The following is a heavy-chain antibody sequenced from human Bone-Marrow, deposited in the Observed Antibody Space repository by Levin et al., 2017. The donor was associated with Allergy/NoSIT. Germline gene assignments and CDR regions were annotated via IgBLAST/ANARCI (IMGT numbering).Heavy chain of an antibody. D-gene: IGHD1-26*01. V-gene: IGHV4-34*01. CDR3: ARGNEYSGSQGSYWFDP. J-gene: IGHJ5*02. Sequence: SETLSLTCAVYGGSFSGYYWSWIRQPPGKGLEWIGEINHSGSTNYNPSLKSRVTISVDTSKNQFSLKLSSVTAADTAVYYCARGNEYSGSQGSYWFDPWGQGTLVTVSS. CDR1: GGSFSGYY. CDR2: INHSGST.